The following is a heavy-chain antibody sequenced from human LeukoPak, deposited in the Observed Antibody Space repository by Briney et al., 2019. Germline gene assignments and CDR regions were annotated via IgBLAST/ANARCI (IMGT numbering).Heavy chain of an antibody. CDR1: GGSFSGYY. V-gene: IGHV4-34*01. D-gene: IGHD5-18*01. CDR3: ARGRSRGRGYSYGYLMDYFDY. J-gene: IGHJ4*02. Sequence: SETLSLTCAVYGGSFSGYYWSWIRQPPGKGLEWIGEINHSGSTNYNPSLKSRVTISVDTSKNQFSLKLSSVTAADTAVYYCARGRSRGRGYSYGYLMDYFDYWGQGTLVTVSS. CDR2: INHSGST.